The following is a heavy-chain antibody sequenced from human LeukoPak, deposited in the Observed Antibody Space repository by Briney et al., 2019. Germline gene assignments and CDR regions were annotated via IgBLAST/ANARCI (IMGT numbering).Heavy chain of an antibody. CDR3: AKAGYSSSWYYFDY. CDR2: ISYDGSNK. CDR1: GFTFSSYG. D-gene: IGHD6-13*01. Sequence: PGRSLQLSCAASGFTFSSYGMPWVRQAPGKGVGGVAVISYDGSNKYYADSVKGRFTISRDDSKNTLYLQMNSLRAEDTAVYYCAKAGYSSSWYYFDYWGQGTLVTVSS. J-gene: IGHJ4*02. V-gene: IGHV3-30*18.